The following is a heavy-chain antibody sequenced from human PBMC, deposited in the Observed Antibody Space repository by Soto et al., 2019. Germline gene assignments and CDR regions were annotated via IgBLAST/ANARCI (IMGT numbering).Heavy chain of an antibody. CDR1: GYTFTGYY. V-gene: IGHV1-2*02. D-gene: IGHD5-18*01. Sequence: GAAVKVSCKASGYTFTGYYMHWVRQAAGQGREWMGCISPNSGGTNPAQKFQVRVTMTRDTSISTAYMDLSRLKSDDTALYYCAKGGIQLWSLFDYWGLGTLVTVSS. CDR3: AKGGIQLWSLFDY. CDR2: ISPNSGGT. J-gene: IGHJ4*02.